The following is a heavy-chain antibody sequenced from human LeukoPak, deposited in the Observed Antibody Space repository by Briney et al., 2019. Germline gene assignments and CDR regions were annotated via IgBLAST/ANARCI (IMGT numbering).Heavy chain of an antibody. D-gene: IGHD1-7*01. V-gene: IGHV3-11*01. Sequence: GGSLRLSCAASGFTFSDYYMSWIRQAPGKGLEWVSFISSGAASKYYADSVKGRFTNSRDNAKNSLYLQMNSLRAEDTAVYYCARHELLNFYYGMDVWGQGTTVIVS. CDR3: ARHELLNFYYGMDV. CDR2: ISSGAASK. J-gene: IGHJ6*02. CDR1: GFTFSDYY.